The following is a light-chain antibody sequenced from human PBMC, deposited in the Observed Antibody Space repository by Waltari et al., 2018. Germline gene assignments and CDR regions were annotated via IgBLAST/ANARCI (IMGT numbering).Light chain of an antibody. CDR2: GAS. Sequence: VLTQSPGTLSLSPGERATLSCRASQSLTKRYLAWYQQKPGPAPRLLISGASSRAACIPDRFSCSGSGTDFTLTISRLEPEDCAVYYCQQYGSSVLYTFGQGTKLEIK. J-gene: IGKJ2*01. CDR1: QSLTKRY. V-gene: IGKV3-20*01. CDR3: QQYGSSVLYT.